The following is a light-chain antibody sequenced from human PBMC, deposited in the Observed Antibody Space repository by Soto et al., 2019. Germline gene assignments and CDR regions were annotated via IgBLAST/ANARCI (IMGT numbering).Light chain of an antibody. CDR3: AAWDDSLSGVV. V-gene: IGLV1-47*01. Sequence: QSVLTQPPSASGTPGQRVTISCSGSSSNIGSNYVYWYQQLPGTAPKLHIYRNNQRPSGVPVRFSGSKSGTSASLAISGLRSEDEANYYCAAWDDSLSGVVFGGGTKLTVL. CDR2: RNN. CDR1: SSNIGSNY. J-gene: IGLJ3*02.